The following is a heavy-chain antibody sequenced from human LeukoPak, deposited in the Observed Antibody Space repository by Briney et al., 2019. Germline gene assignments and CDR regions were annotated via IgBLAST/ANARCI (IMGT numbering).Heavy chain of an antibody. D-gene: IGHD2-2*01. J-gene: IGHJ4*02. CDR3: ASSRGSYQLDY. CDR1: GFTFSSYA. Sequence: GGSLRLSCAASGFTFSSYAMSWVRQAPGKGLEWVSAISGSGGSTYYADSVKGRFTISRDNAKNTLYLQMNSLRAEDAAVYYCASSRGSYQLDYWGQGTLVTVSS. V-gene: IGHV3-23*01. CDR2: ISGSGGST.